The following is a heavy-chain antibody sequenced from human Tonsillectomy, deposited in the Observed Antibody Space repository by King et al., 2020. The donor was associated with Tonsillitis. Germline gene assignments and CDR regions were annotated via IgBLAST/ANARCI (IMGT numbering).Heavy chain of an antibody. CDR3: TTGGWAKQAFAH. J-gene: IGHJ4*02. CDR2: IKSNTDGGTT. Sequence: VQLVESGGGLVKPGGALRLSCSASGFNFNDAWMTWVRQAPGKGLEWVGRIKSNTDGGTTDYATPVQGRFTISRDDSGNTLYLQMNSLETEDTAMYYCTTGGWAKQAFAHWGQGSLVTVSS. V-gene: IGHV3-15*05. CDR1: GFNFNDAW. D-gene: IGHD3-16*01.